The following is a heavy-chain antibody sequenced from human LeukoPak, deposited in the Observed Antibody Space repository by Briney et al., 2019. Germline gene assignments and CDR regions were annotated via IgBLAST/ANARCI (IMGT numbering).Heavy chain of an antibody. V-gene: IGHV1-2*02. CDR1: GYTFTGYY. Sequence: ASVKVSCKASGYTFTGYYMHWVRQAPGQGLEWMGWINPNSGGTNYAQKFQGRVTMTRDTSISTAYMELSRLRSDDTAVYYCARLIAAADYSYYFHMDVWGKGTTVTVS. D-gene: IGHD6-13*01. CDR3: ARLIAAADYSYYFHMDV. CDR2: INPNSGGT. J-gene: IGHJ6*03.